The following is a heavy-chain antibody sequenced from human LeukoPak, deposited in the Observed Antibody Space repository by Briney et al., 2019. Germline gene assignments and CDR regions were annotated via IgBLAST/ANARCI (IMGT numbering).Heavy chain of an antibody. Sequence: AGGSLRLSYAASGFTFSSYAMSWVRQAPGKGLEWVSAISGSGGSTYYADSVKGRFTISRDNAKNSLYLQMNSLRAEDTAVYFCAREYFDVLTNDYGMDVWGQGTTVTVSS. CDR1: GFTFSSYA. CDR3: AREYFDVLTNDYGMDV. CDR2: ISGSGGST. J-gene: IGHJ6*02. V-gene: IGHV3-23*01. D-gene: IGHD3-9*01.